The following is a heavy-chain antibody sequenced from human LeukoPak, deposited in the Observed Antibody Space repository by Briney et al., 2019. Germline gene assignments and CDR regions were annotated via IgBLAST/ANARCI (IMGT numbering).Heavy chain of an antibody. CDR3: TRGRRLFYDY. J-gene: IGHJ4*02. D-gene: IGHD3-16*01. CDR2: IKSKTDGGTT. CDR1: GFTFSSAW. Sequence: GGSLRLSCAASGFTFSSAWMSWVRQAPGKGLEWVGRIKSKTDGGTTDYAAPMKGKFTISRDDSKNTLYLQMNSLKTEDTAVYYCTRGRRLFYDYWGRGNLVTVSS. V-gene: IGHV3-15*01.